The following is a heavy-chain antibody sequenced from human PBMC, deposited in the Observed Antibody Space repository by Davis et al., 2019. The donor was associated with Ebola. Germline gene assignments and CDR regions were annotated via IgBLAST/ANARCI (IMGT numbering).Heavy chain of an antibody. D-gene: IGHD3-3*01. Sequence: SETLSLTCTVSGGSISSYYWSWIRQPPGKGLEWIGYIYYSGSTNYNPSLKSRVTISVDKSKNQFSLKLSSVTAADTAVYYCARVGPARSGDYWGQGTLVTVSS. V-gene: IGHV4-59*12. CDR1: GGSISSYY. CDR2: IYYSGST. J-gene: IGHJ4*02. CDR3: ARVGPARSGDY.